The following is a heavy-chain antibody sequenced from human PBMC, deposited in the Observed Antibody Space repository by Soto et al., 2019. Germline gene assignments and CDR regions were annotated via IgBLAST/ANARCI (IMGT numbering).Heavy chain of an antibody. D-gene: IGHD6-13*01. CDR1: GGTFSSYA. J-gene: IGHJ6*02. Sequence: QVQLVQSGAEVEKPGSSVKVSCKASGGTFSSYAISWVRQAPGQGLEWMGGIIPIFGTANYAQKFQGRVTITADESTSTAYMELSSLRSEDTAVYYCARDYQSGIAAANYPDVWGQGTTVTVSS. V-gene: IGHV1-69*12. CDR3: ARDYQSGIAAANYPDV. CDR2: IIPIFGTA.